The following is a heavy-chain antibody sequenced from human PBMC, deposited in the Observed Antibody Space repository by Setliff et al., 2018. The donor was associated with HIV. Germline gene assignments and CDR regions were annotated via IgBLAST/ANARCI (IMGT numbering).Heavy chain of an antibody. Sequence: PGGSLRLSCAASGFTFSSYAVSWVRQAPGKGLEWVSTVTNSGGSTYYADSVKGRFTISRDNSKNTLDLQINSLRPEDTAVYYCVTRYCGESICPEFDYWGQGTLVTVSS. CDR3: VTRYCGESICPEFDY. CDR1: GFTFSSYA. CDR2: VTNSGGST. V-gene: IGHV3-23*01. J-gene: IGHJ4*02. D-gene: IGHD2-21*01.